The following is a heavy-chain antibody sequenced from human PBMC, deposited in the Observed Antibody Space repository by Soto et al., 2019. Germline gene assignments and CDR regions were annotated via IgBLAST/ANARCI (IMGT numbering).Heavy chain of an antibody. J-gene: IGHJ4*02. CDR3: ARDDFSSIAVPFDY. V-gene: IGHV3-48*02. CDR1: GFTFSSYS. Sequence: EVQLVESGGGLVQPGGSLRLSCAASGFTFSSYSMNWVRQAPGKGLEWVSYISSSSSTIYYADSVKGRFTISRDNAKNPLYLQMNSLRDEDTAVYYCARDDFSSIAVPFDYWGQGTLVTVSS. CDR2: ISSSSSTI. D-gene: IGHD6-6*01.